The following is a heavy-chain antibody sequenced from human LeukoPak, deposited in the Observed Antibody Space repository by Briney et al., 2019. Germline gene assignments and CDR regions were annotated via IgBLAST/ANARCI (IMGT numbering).Heavy chain of an antibody. Sequence: SETLSLTCTVSGYSISSGYYWGWIRQPPGKGLEWIGSIYHSGSTYYNPSLKSRVTISVDTSKNQLSLKLSSVTAADTAVYYCARTSSPPGDWFDPWGQGTLVTVSS. CDR3: ARTSSPPGDWFDP. CDR2: IYHSGST. J-gene: IGHJ5*02. CDR1: GYSISSGYY. V-gene: IGHV4-38-2*02.